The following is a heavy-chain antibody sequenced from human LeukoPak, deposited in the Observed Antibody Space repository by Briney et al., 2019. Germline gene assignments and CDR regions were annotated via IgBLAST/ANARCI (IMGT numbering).Heavy chain of an antibody. CDR1: GGSISSSSYY. CDR3: ARYHMVNRGVNWFDP. J-gene: IGHJ5*02. V-gene: IGHV4-39*07. Sequence: SETLSLTCTVSGGSISSSSYYWGWIRQPPGKGLEWIGSIYYSGSTYYNPSLKSRVTISVDTSKNQFSLKLSSVTAADTAVYYCARYHMVNRGVNWFDPWGQGILVTVSS. D-gene: IGHD4-23*01. CDR2: IYYSGST.